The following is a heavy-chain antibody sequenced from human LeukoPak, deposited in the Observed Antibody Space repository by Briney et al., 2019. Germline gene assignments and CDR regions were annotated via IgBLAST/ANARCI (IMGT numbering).Heavy chain of an antibody. CDR3: ARDRQTRVSDDFWSGYYEN. CDR1: GFTFSGSA. J-gene: IGHJ4*02. D-gene: IGHD3-3*01. V-gene: IGHV3-73*01. Sequence: SGGSLRLSCAASGFTFSGSAMHWVRQASGKGLEWVGRIRSKANSYATAYAASVKGRFTISRDDSKNTAYLQMNSLRAEDTAVYYCARDRQTRVSDDFWSGYYENWGQGTLATVSS. CDR2: IRSKANSYAT.